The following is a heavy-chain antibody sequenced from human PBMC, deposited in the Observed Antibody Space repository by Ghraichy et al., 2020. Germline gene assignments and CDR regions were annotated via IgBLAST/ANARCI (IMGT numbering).Heavy chain of an antibody. CDR2: VYYSGST. CDR1: GGSINNTNIY. V-gene: IGHV4-39*01. CDR3: AGLILYSNYFDY. D-gene: IGHD4-11*01. J-gene: IGHJ4*02. Sequence: SDTLSLTCAVSGGSINNTNIYWGWIRQPPGKGLEWIGSVYYSGSTYYNPSLKSRVTTSVDTSKNQFSLKVTSVTAADTAVYYCAGLILYSNYFDYWGQGALVTVSS.